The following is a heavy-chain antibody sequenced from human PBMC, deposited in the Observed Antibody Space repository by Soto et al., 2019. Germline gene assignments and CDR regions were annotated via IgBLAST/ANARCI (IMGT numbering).Heavy chain of an antibody. J-gene: IGHJ4*02. D-gene: IGHD1-26*01. CDR1: GGTFSSYA. Sequence: SVKVSCKASGGTFSSYAISWVRQAPGQGLEWMGGIIPIFGTANYAQKFQGRVTITADESTSTAYMELSSLRSEDTAVYYCARGYSGSYFPLDYWGQGTLVTVSS. V-gene: IGHV1-69*13. CDR2: IIPIFGTA. CDR3: ARGYSGSYFPLDY.